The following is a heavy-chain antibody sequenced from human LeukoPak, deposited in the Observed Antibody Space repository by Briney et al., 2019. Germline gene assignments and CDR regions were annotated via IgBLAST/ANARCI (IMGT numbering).Heavy chain of an antibody. CDR3: ARRSTSTIDY. J-gene: IGHJ4*02. CDR1: GGSFSGYY. Sequence: SETLSLTCAVYGGSFSGYYWSWIRQPPGRGLEWIGEINHSGSTNYNPSLKSRVTISVDTSKNQFSLKLSSVTAADTAVYYCARRSTSTIDYWGQGTLVTVSS. V-gene: IGHV4-34*01. CDR2: INHSGST. D-gene: IGHD2-2*01.